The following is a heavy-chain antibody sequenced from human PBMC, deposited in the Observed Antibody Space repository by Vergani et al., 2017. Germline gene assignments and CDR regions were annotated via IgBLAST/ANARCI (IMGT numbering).Heavy chain of an antibody. V-gene: IGHV3-23*04. CDR1: GFTFSNAW. CDR2: ISGSGGST. J-gene: IGHJ4*02. D-gene: IGHD3-22*01. CDR3: ASNNYYDSSGYYY. Sequence: EVQLVESGGGLVKPGGSLRLSCAASGFTFSNAWMSWVRQAPGKGLEWVSAISGSGGSTYYADSVKGRFTISRDNSKNTLYLQMNSLRAEDTAVYYCASNNYYDSSGYYYWGQGTLVTVSS.